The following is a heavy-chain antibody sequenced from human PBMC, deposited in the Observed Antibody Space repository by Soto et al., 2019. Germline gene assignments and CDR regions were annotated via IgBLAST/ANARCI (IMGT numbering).Heavy chain of an antibody. V-gene: IGHV1-18*01. CDR2: ISAYNGNT. CDR3: ASDNLWDIVVVVAATRDAFDI. CDR1: GYTFTSYG. Sequence: QVQLVQSGAEVKKPGASVKVSCKASGYTFTSYGISWVRQAPGQGLEGMGWISAYNGNTNYAQKLQGRVTMTTDTSTNTAYMELRSLISDDTAVYYCASDNLWDIVVVVAATRDAFDIWGRGTMVTVSS. D-gene: IGHD2-15*01. J-gene: IGHJ3*02.